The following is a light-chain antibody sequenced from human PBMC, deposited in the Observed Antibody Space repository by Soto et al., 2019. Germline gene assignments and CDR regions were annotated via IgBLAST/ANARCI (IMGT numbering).Light chain of an antibody. Sequence: DIQMTQSPSTLSASVGDRVTITCRASQSISTWLAWYQQKPGKAPKLLIDKASSLASGVPSRFSGSGSGTEFTLTISSLQPDDFATFYCQQYSAYPWTFGHGTKVEIK. CDR1: QSISTW. J-gene: IGKJ1*01. CDR3: QQYSAYPWT. CDR2: KAS. V-gene: IGKV1-5*03.